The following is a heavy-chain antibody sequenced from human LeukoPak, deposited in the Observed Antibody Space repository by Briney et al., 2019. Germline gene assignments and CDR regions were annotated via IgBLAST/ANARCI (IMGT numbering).Heavy chain of an antibody. V-gene: IGHV3-21*01. CDR3: ARGEMDFAVVPAAIDPFDY. J-gene: IGHJ4*02. D-gene: IGHD2-2*02. CDR1: GFTFSSYS. Sequence: PGGSLRLXCAASGFTFSSYSMNWDRQAPGKGLEWVSSISSSSSYIYYADSVKGRFTISRDNAKNSLYLQMNSLRAEDTAVYYCARGEMDFAVVPAAIDPFDYWGQGTLVTVSS. CDR2: ISSSSSYI.